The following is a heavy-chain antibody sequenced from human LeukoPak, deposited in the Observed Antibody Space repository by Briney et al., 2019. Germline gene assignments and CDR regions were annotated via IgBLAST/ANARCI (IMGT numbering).Heavy chain of an antibody. CDR1: GYSISSGYY. J-gene: IGHJ4*02. D-gene: IGHD5-18*01. V-gene: IGHV4-38-2*02. CDR2: IYHSGST. Sequence: SETLSLTCTVAGYSISSGYYWGWSRQPPGKGLEWIGSIYHSGSTYYNPSLKSRVTISVDTSKNQFSLKLSSVTAADTAVYYCASWEDTAMAFDYWGQGTLVTVSS. CDR3: ASWEDTAMAFDY.